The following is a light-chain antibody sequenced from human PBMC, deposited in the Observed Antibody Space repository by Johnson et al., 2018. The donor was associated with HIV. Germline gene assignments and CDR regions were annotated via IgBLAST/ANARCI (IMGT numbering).Light chain of an antibody. V-gene: IGLV1-51*01. CDR2: DNN. CDR3: GTWETRLRGLYV. J-gene: IGLJ1*01. CDR1: SSNIGNNY. Sequence: QAVLTQPPSVSAALGQKVNISCSGSSSNIGNNYVSWYQQLPGTAPKLLIYDNNKRPSEIPDRFSGPKSGPSASLAITGLQTGDAAAYYCGTWETRLRGLYVFRTGTRVSIL.